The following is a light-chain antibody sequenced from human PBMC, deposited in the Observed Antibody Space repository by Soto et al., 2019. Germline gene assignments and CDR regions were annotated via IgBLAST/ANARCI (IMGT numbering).Light chain of an antibody. CDR1: QGISNY. CDR3: QKYNSAPWT. CDR2: AAS. Sequence: DIQMTQSPSSLSASVGDRVTITCRASQGISNYLAWYQQKPGKVPKLLIYAASTLQSGVPSRFSGSGSVTDFTLTISSLQPEDVATYYCQKYNSAPWTLDQGTKVEIK. J-gene: IGKJ1*01. V-gene: IGKV1-27*01.